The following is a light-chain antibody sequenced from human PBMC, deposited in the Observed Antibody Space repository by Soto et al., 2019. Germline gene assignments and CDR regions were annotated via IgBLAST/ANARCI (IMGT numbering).Light chain of an antibody. V-gene: IGKV1-5*01. CDR2: DAS. Sequence: DIQMTQSPSTLPASVGDSVTITCRASERISSWLAWYQQKPGKAPKLLIYDASTLESGVPSRFSGSGFGTEFTLSISRLQPDDFATYYCQQYNSYSFGQGTKVDIK. CDR1: ERISSW. CDR3: QQYNSYS. J-gene: IGKJ1*01.